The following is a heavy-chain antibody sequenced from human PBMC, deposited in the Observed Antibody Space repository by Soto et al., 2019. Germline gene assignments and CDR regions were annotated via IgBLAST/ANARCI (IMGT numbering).Heavy chain of an antibody. J-gene: IGHJ6*02. CDR3: ARDALLWFGANYGMDV. CDR2: ISYDGSNK. CDR1: GFTFSSYA. Sequence: QVPLVESGGGVVQPGRSLRLSCAASGFTFSSYAMHWVRQAPGKGLEWVAVISYDGSNKYYADSVKGRFTISRDNSKNTLYLQMNSLRAEDTAVYYCARDALLWFGANYGMDVWGQGTTVTVSS. D-gene: IGHD3-10*01. V-gene: IGHV3-30-3*01.